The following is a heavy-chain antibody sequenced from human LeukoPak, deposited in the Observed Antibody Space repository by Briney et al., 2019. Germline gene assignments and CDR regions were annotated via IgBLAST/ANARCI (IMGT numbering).Heavy chain of an antibody. D-gene: IGHD3-9*01. V-gene: IGHV1-69*06. J-gene: IGHJ4*02. CDR3: ARVGGNDILTGNYYFDY. Sequence: VASVTVSCKASGGTFSSYAISWVRQAPGQGLEWMGGIIPIFGTANYAQKFQGRVTITADKSTSTAYMELSSLRSEDTAVYYCARVGGNDILTGNYYFDYWGQGTLVTVSS. CDR2: IIPIFGTA. CDR1: GGTFSSYA.